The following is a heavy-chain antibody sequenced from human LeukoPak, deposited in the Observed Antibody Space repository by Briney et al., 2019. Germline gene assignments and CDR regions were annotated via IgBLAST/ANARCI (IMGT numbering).Heavy chain of an antibody. CDR3: ARSGYGGKTFDY. D-gene: IGHD4-23*01. V-gene: IGHV1-46*03. Sequence: ASVKVSCKASGYTFTSYYMHWVRQAPGQGLEWMGIINPSGGRTSYAQKFQGRVTMTRDTSTSTVYMELSSLRSEDTAVYYCARSGYGGKTFDYWGQGTLVTVSS. CDR2: INPSGGRT. CDR1: GYTFTSYY. J-gene: IGHJ4*02.